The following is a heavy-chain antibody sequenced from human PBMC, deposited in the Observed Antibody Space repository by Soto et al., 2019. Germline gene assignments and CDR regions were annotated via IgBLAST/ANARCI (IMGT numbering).Heavy chain of an antibody. Sequence: GGSLRLSGRFSGIDLDDYALTWVRQSPGKGMEWVAFTTRPTYGGTTDYAASVKGRFYTSSDDSKSVAYLQMKSLPIEDTAIYFCTRAGDYYGMDVWGQGTTVTVSS. CDR2: TTRPTYGGTT. D-gene: IGHD3-10*01. V-gene: IGHV3-49*04. CDR3: TRAGDYYGMDV. CDR1: GIDLDDYA. J-gene: IGHJ6*02.